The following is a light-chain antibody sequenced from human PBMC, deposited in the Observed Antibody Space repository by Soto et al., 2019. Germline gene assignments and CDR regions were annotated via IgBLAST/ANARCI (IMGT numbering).Light chain of an antibody. V-gene: IGKV3-15*01. J-gene: IGKJ2*01. CDR1: ETVATN. CDR3: QQYNNWPPYT. CDR2: GAS. Sequence: EVVMTQSPATLSVSPGERATLSCRASETVATNLAWYQQKPGQAPRLLIYGASTRATGIPATFSGSGSGTEFTLTISSLQSEDVAVYYCQQYNNWPPYTFGQGTKVDVK.